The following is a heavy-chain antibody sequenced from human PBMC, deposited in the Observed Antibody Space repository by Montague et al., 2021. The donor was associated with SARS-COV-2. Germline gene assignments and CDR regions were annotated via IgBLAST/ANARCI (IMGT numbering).Heavy chain of an antibody. D-gene: IGHD1-1*01. CDR2: IYTTGST. V-gene: IGHV4-61*02. J-gene: IGHJ4*02. Sequence: TLSLTCTVSGGSISSGDYYWSWIRQPAGRTLEWIGRIYTTGSTSYNHSLKSRVTISVDTSKNQFSLKLSSVTAADTAVYCCATDAWATGTGFFDNWGPGTLATVSS. CDR3: ATDAWATGTGFFDN. CDR1: GGSISSGDYY.